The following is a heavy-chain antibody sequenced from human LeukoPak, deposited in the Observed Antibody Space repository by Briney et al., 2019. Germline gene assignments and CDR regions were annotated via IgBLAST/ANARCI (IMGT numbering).Heavy chain of an antibody. V-gene: IGHV2-5*02. CDR1: GFSLSTSGVG. Sequence: ESGPTLVNPTQTLTLTCTFSGFSLSTSGVGVGWIRQPPGKALEWLALIYWDDDKRYSPSLKSRLTITKDTSKNQVVLTMTNMDPVDTATYYCAHTGYGSGSYYNDYFDYWGQGALVTVSS. J-gene: IGHJ4*02. CDR2: IYWDDDK. CDR3: AHTGYGSGSYYNDYFDY. D-gene: IGHD3-10*01.